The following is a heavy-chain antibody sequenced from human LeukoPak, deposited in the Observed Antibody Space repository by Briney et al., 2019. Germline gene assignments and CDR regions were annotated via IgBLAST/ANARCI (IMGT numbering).Heavy chain of an antibody. Sequence: GGSLRLSCAASGFTFSSYAMSWVRQAPGRGLEWVSAISGRDGRTYYTDSVKGRFTISRDNFRDTLYLQMNSLRAEDTAVYYCSTSPSFGSSWYQFNYWGQGTLVTVSS. V-gene: IGHV3-23*01. CDR1: GFTFSSYA. J-gene: IGHJ4*02. D-gene: IGHD6-13*01. CDR3: STSPSFGSSWYQFNY. CDR2: ISGRDGRT.